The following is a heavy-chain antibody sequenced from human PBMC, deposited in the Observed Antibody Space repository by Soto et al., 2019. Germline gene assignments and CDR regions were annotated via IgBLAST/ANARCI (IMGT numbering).Heavy chain of an antibody. D-gene: IGHD6-19*01. V-gene: IGHV3-7*01. CDR3: ARDPRPGIAVAAPPGYYYYGMDV. CDR2: IKEDGSEK. J-gene: IGHJ6*02. CDR1: GFTFSSYW. Sequence: PGGSLRLSCAASGFTFSSYWMSWVRQAPGKGLEWVANIKEDGSEKNYADSVKGRFTISRDNSKNTLYLQMNSLRAEDTAVYYCARDPRPGIAVAAPPGYYYYGMDVWGQGTTVTVSS.